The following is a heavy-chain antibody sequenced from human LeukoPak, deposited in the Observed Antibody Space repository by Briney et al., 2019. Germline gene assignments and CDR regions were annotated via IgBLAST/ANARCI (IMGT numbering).Heavy chain of an antibody. CDR3: ARGGGLDV. Sequence: GGSLRPSCAASGFTFSSYGMNWARQAPGKGLEWVASINHNGNVNYYVDSVKGRFTISRDNAKNSPYLQMSNLRAEDTAVYFCARGGGLDVWGQGATVTVSS. J-gene: IGHJ6*02. CDR1: GFTFSSYG. CDR2: INHNGNVN. D-gene: IGHD3-16*01. V-gene: IGHV3-7*03.